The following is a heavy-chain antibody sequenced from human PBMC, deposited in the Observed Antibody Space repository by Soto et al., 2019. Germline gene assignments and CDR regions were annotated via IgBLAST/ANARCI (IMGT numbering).Heavy chain of an antibody. D-gene: IGHD2-8*01. J-gene: IGHJ6*02. Sequence: QVQLVESGGGVVQPGRSLRLSCAASGFTFSNYGIHWVRQAPGKGLEWVAIISYDGSNKYYADSVRGRFTISRDNSKNMLYLQMSSLRAEDTAVYFCAKDRCTNGVCYVSYYYGMDVWGQGTTVTVSS. CDR1: GFTFSNYG. CDR3: AKDRCTNGVCYVSYYYGMDV. CDR2: ISYDGSNK. V-gene: IGHV3-30*18.